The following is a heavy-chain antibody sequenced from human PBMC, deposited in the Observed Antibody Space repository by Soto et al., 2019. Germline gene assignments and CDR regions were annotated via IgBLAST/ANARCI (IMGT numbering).Heavy chain of an antibody. V-gene: IGHV3-7*01. CDR2: IKEDGSEK. J-gene: IGHJ6*02. CDR3: ARGWGYFDDSGFPYLYGMDV. D-gene: IGHD3-22*01. CDR1: GFTFSTYW. Sequence: PGGSLRLSCAASGFTFSTYWMSWVRQAPGKGLEWVANIKEDGSEKYYVDSVEGRFTISRDNAKNSLYLQMNSLRAEDTAVYHCARGWGYFDDSGFPYLYGMDVCGQGTTVTVSS.